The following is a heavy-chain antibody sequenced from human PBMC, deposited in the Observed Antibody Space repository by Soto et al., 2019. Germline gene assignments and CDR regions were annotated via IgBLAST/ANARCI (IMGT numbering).Heavy chain of an antibody. V-gene: IGHV1-18*04. CDR2: ISAYNGNT. CDR3: ARVRGGVTTPNNWFDP. Sequence: VASVKVSCKASGYTFASYGISWVRQAPGQGLEWMGWISAYNGNTNYAQKLQGRVTMTTDTSTSTAYMELRSLRSDDTAVYYCARVRGGVTTPNNWFDPWGQGTLVTVSS. D-gene: IGHD4-17*01. CDR1: GYTFASYG. J-gene: IGHJ5*02.